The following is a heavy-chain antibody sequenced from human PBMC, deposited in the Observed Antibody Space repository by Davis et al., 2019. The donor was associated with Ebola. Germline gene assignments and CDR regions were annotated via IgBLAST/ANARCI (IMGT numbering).Heavy chain of an antibody. D-gene: IGHD2-15*01. J-gene: IGHJ5*02. V-gene: IGHV3-74*01. CDR3: ARGIVVVVAASRPNWFDP. CDR1: GFTFSDYW. CDR2: INSDGSST. Sequence: GESLKISCAASGFTFSDYWMHWVRQAPGKGLVWVSRINSDGSSTNYADSVKGRFTISRDNAKNSLYLQMNSLRAEDTAVYYCARGIVVVVAASRPNWFDPWGQGTLVTVSS.